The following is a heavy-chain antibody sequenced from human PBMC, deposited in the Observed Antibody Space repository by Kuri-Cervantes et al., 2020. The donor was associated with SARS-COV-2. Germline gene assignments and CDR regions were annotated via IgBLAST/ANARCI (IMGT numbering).Heavy chain of an antibody. D-gene: IGHD1-26*01. V-gene: IGHV3-30-3*01. Sequence: GESLKISCAASGFTFSSYAMHWVRQAPGKGLEWVAVISYDGSNKYYADSVKGRFTISRDNSKNTLYLQMNSLRAEDTAVYYCAKVDEGAFDYWGQGTLVTVSS. CDR2: ISYDGSNK. CDR3: AKVDEGAFDY. J-gene: IGHJ4*02. CDR1: GFTFSSYA.